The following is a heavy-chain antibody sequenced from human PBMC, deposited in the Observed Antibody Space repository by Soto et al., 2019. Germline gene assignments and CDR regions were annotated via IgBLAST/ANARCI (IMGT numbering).Heavy chain of an antibody. D-gene: IGHD3-3*01. CDR2: ISAYNGNT. J-gene: IGHJ4*02. CDR1: GYTFTSYG. V-gene: IGHV1-18*01. Sequence: ASVKVSCKASGYTFTSYGISWVRQAPGQGLEWMGWISAYNGNTNYAQKLQGRVTMTTDTSTSTAYMELRSLRSDDTAVYYCARDHSMSGVDIVGLDYWGQGTLVTVSS. CDR3: ARDHSMSGVDIVGLDY.